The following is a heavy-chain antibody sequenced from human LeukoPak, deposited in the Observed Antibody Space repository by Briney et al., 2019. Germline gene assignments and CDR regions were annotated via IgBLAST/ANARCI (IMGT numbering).Heavy chain of an antibody. Sequence: EASVKVSCKVSGYTFTGYYMHWVRQAPGQGLEWMGRINPNSGGTNYAQKFQGRVTMTRDTSISTAYMELSRLRSNDTAVYYCARDFSQWLVPGYWGQGTLVTVSS. CDR2: INPNSGGT. CDR1: GYTFTGYY. D-gene: IGHD6-19*01. CDR3: ARDFSQWLVPGY. J-gene: IGHJ4*02. V-gene: IGHV1-2*06.